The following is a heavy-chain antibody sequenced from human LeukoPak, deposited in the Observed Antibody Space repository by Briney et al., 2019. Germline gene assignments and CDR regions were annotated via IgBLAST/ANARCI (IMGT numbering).Heavy chain of an antibody. V-gene: IGHV3-20*04. CDR1: GFTFDDYG. D-gene: IGHD6-6*01. CDR2: INWNGGST. CDR3: ARVFRTIGYSSSSGAGAFDI. J-gene: IGHJ3*02. Sequence: GGSLRLSCAASGFTFDDYGMSWVRQAPGKGLEWVSGINWNGGSTGYADSVKGRFTISRDNAKNSLYLQMNSLRAEDTALYYCARVFRTIGYSSSSGAGAFDIWGQGTMVTVSS.